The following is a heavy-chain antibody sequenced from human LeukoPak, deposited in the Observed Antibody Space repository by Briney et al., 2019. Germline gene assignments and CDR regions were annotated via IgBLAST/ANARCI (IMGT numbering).Heavy chain of an antibody. D-gene: IGHD1-26*01. CDR1: GGSFSGYY. Sequence: PSETLSLTCAVYGGSFSGYYWSWIRQPPGKGLEWIGEINHSGSTNYNPSLKSRVTISVDTSKNQFSLKLSSVTAADTAVYYRARGRVGIRYWGQGTLVTVSS. CDR3: ARGRVGIRY. J-gene: IGHJ4*02. V-gene: IGHV4-34*01. CDR2: INHSGST.